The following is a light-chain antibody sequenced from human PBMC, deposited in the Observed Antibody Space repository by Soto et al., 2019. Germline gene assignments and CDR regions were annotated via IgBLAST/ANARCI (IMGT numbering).Light chain of an antibody. CDR1: SSDVGGYKY. CDR3: GSYTSSSTPYV. CDR2: DVT. Sequence: QSVLTQPASVSGSPGQSITISCTGTSSDVGGYKYVSWYQQYPGKAPKLIIYDVTYRPSGVSNRFSGSKSDNTASLTISGLQADDEADYYCGSYTSSSTPYVFGPGTKVPVL. V-gene: IGLV2-14*01. J-gene: IGLJ1*01.